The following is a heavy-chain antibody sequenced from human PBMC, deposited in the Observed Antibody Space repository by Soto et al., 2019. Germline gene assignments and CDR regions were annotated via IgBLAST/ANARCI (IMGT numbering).Heavy chain of an antibody. CDR1: GGSFTYT. CDR2: IIPIFGTT. D-gene: IGHD4-4*01. CDR3: ARLHSHGTYGMDV. J-gene: IGHJ6*02. Sequence: SVKVSCKASGGSFTYTLSWVRQAPGQGLEWMGGIIPIFGTTNYAEKFQGRVTITADESTKTAYMELSTLRSEDTAVYYCARLHSHGTYGMDVWGQGTTVTVPS. V-gene: IGHV1-69*13.